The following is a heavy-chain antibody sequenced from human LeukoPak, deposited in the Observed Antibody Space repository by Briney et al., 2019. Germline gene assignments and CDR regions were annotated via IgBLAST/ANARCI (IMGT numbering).Heavy chain of an antibody. V-gene: IGHV1-8*01. CDR3: ARLSSHYGDYKVDP. Sequence: ASVKFSCKASGYPFNNYDINWVRQATGQGLEWMGWMNPHSGKTGYAQNFQGRVTMTRDASISTAYMELSSLRSEDTAVYYCARLSSHYGDYKVDPWGQGTLVTVSS. J-gene: IGHJ5*02. CDR2: MNPHSGKT. D-gene: IGHD4-17*01. CDR1: GYPFNNYD.